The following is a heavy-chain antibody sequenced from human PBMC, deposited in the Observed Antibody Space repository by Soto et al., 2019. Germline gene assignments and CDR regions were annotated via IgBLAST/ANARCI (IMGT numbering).Heavy chain of an antibody. D-gene: IGHD6-13*01. CDR2: IYYSVST. CDR1: GGSISSYY. J-gene: IGHJ5*02. CDR3: ARGAYASWAAALNWFDP. Sequence: SETLSLTCTVSGGSISSYYWSWIRQPPGKGLEWIGYIYYSVSTTYNPSLKRRVTISVDKSKNQLSRKLSSVTAADTAVDYCARGAYASWAAALNWFDPWGQGTLVTVSS. V-gene: IGHV4-59*01.